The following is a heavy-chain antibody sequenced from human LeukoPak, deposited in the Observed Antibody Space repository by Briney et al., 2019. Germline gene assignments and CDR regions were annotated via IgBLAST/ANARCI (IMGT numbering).Heavy chain of an antibody. V-gene: IGHV4-34*01. Sequence: SETLSLTCAVYGGSFSGYYWSWIRQPPGKGLEWIGEINHSESTNYNPSLKSRVTISVDTSKNQFSLKLSSVTAADTAVYYCARGGIWYSSSWHFDYWGQGTLVTVSS. D-gene: IGHD6-13*01. CDR2: INHSEST. CDR3: ARGGIWYSSSWHFDY. J-gene: IGHJ4*02. CDR1: GGSFSGYY.